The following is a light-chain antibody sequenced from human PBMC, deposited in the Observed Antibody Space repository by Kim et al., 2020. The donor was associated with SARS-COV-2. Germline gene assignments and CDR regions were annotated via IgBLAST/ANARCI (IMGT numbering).Light chain of an antibody. Sequence: DIVMTQSPDSLAVSLGERATINCKSSQSVLYSSNNKNYLAWYQQKPGQPPKLLIYWASTRESGVPDRFSGSGSGTDFTLTISSLQAEDVAVYYCQQYYTIPRTFGQGTELEI. CDR1: QSVLYSSNNKNY. V-gene: IGKV4-1*01. CDR2: WAS. J-gene: IGKJ2*01. CDR3: QQYYTIPRT.